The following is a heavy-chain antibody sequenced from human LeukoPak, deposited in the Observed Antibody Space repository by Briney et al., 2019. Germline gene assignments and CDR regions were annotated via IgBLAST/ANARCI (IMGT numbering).Heavy chain of an antibody. CDR2: IYPGDSDT. D-gene: IGHD5-18*01. CDR1: GYSFTSYW. CDR3: ARHSYTAMVHH. Sequence: GESLKISCKGSGYSFTSYWIGWGRQVPGKGLEWMGIIYPGDSDTRYSPSFQGQVTISADKSISTAYLQWSSLKASDTAMYYCARHSYTAMVHHWGQGTLVTVSS. V-gene: IGHV5-51*01. J-gene: IGHJ5*02.